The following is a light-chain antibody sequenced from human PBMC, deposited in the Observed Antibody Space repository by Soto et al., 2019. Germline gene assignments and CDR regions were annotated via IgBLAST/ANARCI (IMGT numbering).Light chain of an antibody. CDR2: KVS. V-gene: IGKV2-30*02. CDR1: QSLVHSDGNTY. J-gene: IGKJ1*01. CDR3: IEGTQWQK. Sequence: DVVMTQSPLSLPVTLGQPASISCRSSQSLVHSDGNTYLNWFQQRPGQSPRRLIYKVSNRDSGVPEKFRGSGVGNNFNLKSRGGEVEDFGVFYGIEGTQWQKFGQGTKGEIK.